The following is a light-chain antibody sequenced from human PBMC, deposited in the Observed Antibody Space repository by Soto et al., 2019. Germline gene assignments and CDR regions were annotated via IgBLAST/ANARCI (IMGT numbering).Light chain of an antibody. Sequence: DIQITQSPSTLSASVGDRVTISCRASQSISSWLAWYQQKPGEAPKLLIYDASSLESGVPSRFSGSGSGTEFTLTISSLQPDDFATYYCQQYNSYSPGYTFGQGTKLEIK. J-gene: IGKJ2*01. V-gene: IGKV1-5*01. CDR2: DAS. CDR1: QSISSW. CDR3: QQYNSYSPGYT.